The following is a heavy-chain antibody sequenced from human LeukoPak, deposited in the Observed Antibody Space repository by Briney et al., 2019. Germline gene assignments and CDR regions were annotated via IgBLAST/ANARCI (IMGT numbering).Heavy chain of an antibody. CDR3: ALLHSERNFVGP. V-gene: IGHV3-74*01. CDR2: KSDGSST. J-gene: IGHJ5*02. D-gene: IGHD1-26*01. Sequence: KSDGSSTSYGDYVKGRFTISRDNAKNMVYLQMNSLRAEDTAVYYCALLHSERNFVGPWGQGTLVTVAS.